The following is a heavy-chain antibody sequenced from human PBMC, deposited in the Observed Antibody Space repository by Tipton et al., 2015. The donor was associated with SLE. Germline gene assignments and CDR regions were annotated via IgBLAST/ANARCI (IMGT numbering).Heavy chain of an antibody. Sequence: SLRLSCTTSGFTFADYAMSWVRQAPGKGLEWVSVIYSGGSTYYADSVKGRFTISRHNSKNTLYLQMNGLRAEDTAVYYCASSSGYYAPYYFDYWGQGTLVTVSS. CDR3: ASSSGYYAPYYFDY. J-gene: IGHJ4*02. CDR1: GFTFADYA. V-gene: IGHV3-53*04. CDR2: IYSGGST. D-gene: IGHD3-22*01.